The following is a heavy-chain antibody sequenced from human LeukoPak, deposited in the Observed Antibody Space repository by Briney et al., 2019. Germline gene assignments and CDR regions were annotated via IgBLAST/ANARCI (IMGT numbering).Heavy chain of an antibody. D-gene: IGHD2-2*01. CDR3: AKDRSIYCSSSGCYLNWFDP. CDR1: GFTFSNYP. CDR2: ISGSSDRT. J-gene: IGHJ5*02. V-gene: IGHV3-23*01. Sequence: GGSLRLSCAASGFTFSNYPMSWVRQIPGKGLEWVATISGSSDRTYYADSVRGRFTISRDNSKNTLYLQMSSLRADDTAVYYCAKDRSIYCSSSGCYLNWFDPWGQGALVTVSS.